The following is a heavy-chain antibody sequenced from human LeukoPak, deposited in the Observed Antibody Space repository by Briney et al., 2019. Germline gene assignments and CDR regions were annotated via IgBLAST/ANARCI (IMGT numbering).Heavy chain of an antibody. Sequence: ASVKVSCKASGGTFSSYAISWVRQAPGQGLEWMGWINPNSGGTNYAQKFQGRVTMTRDTSISTAYMELSRLRSDDTAVYYCARGNTAMVTILGYWGQGTLVTVSS. CDR2: INPNSGGT. CDR1: GGTFSSYA. V-gene: IGHV1-2*02. CDR3: ARGNTAMVTILGY. J-gene: IGHJ4*02. D-gene: IGHD5-18*01.